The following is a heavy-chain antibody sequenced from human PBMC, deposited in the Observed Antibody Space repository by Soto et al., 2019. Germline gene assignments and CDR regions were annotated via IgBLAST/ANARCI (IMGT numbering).Heavy chain of an antibody. J-gene: IGHJ4*02. V-gene: IGHV1-69*01. D-gene: IGHD6-13*01. Sequence: QVQLVQSGAEVKKPGSSVKVSCKASGGTFSSYAISWVRQAPGQGLEWMGGIIPIFGTANYAQKFQGRVTITADESTSTAYMELSSLRSEDTAVYYCARVIYSSSWPYFDYWGQGTLVTVSS. CDR2: IIPIFGTA. CDR1: GGTFSSYA. CDR3: ARVIYSSSWPYFDY.